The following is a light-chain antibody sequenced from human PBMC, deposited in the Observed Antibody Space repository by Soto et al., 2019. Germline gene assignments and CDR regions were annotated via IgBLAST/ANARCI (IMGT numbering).Light chain of an antibody. CDR1: QAVNSW. J-gene: IGKJ1*01. Sequence: DNQLTQSPSSISASFVDRVTSTGRSSQAVNSWLAWFQQKPGMAPKLVIYDVSSLQSGVPSRFSGSGSGTEFTLTISSLQPEDFAAYYCQQSNNHPISFGQGTKVDIK. CDR3: QQSNNHPIS. CDR2: DVS. V-gene: IGKV1-12*01.